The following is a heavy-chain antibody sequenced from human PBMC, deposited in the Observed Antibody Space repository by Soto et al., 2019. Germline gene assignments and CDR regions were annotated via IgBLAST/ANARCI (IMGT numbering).Heavy chain of an antibody. CDR1: GDIFTNYA. CDR3: ARGYCSSTSCQYYFDY. D-gene: IGHD2-2*01. Sequence: ASVKVSCKACGDIFTNYAIHWVRQAPGQRLEWMGWINAGNGDTKYSQKFQGRVTITRDTSAGTAYMELSSLRSEDTALYSCARGYCSSTSCQYYFDYWGQGSMVTVSS. CDR2: INAGNGDT. V-gene: IGHV1-3*01. J-gene: IGHJ4*02.